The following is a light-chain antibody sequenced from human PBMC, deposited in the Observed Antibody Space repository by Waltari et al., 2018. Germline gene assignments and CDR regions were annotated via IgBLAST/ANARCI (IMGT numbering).Light chain of an antibody. CDR2: VAS. Sequence: EIVMTQSPATLSVSTGERATLSCRASQDISSDLAWYQQKPGQAPRLLIFVASTRATGVPARFSGSGSGTEFTLTISSLQSEDFGVYYCQQSKIWPAFGQGTKVEIK. CDR3: QQSKIWPA. CDR1: QDISSD. J-gene: IGKJ1*01. V-gene: IGKV3-15*01.